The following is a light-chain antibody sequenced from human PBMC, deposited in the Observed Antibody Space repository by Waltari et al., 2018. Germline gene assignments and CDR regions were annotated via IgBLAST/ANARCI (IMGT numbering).Light chain of an antibody. CDR3: GSYTSTSAYV. V-gene: IGLV2-14*03. Sequence: QSALTQPASVSGSPGQTITISCTGITNGYVSWYQHLPGEAPKLLLFDVNKWPSGISSRFSGSRSGNTAYLSISGLQPEDEADYYCGSYTSTSAYVFGRGTEVTVV. CDR1: TNGY. J-gene: IGLJ1*01. CDR2: DVN.